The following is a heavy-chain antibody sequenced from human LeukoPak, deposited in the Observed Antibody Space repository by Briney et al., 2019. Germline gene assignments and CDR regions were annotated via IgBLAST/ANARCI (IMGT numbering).Heavy chain of an antibody. D-gene: IGHD3-10*01. Sequence: ASVKVSCTASGYTFTSYDINWVRQATGQGLEWMGWMNPNSGNTGHAQKFQGRVTMTRNTSISTAYMELSSLRSEDTAVYYCARGEAGLLWFGELWYGNWFDPWGQGTLVTVSS. CDR1: GYTFTSYD. V-gene: IGHV1-8*01. J-gene: IGHJ5*02. CDR3: ARGEAGLLWFGELWYGNWFDP. CDR2: MNPNSGNT.